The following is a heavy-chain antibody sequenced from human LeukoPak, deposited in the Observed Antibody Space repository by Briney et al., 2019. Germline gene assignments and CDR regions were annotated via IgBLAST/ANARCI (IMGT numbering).Heavy chain of an antibody. CDR1: GGSISSSY. V-gene: IGHV4-59*13. CDR2: IYYSGST. J-gene: IGHJ4*02. Sequence: PSETLSLTCTVSGGSISSSYWSWIRQPPGKGLEWIAYIYYSGSTNYNPSLKSRVTISVDTSKNQFSLKLSSVTAADTAVYYCARDAYYFDYWGQRTLVTVSS. CDR3: ARDAYYFDY.